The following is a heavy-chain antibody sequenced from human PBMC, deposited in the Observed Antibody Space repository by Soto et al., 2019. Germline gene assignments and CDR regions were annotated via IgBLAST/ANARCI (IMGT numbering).Heavy chain of an antibody. CDR2: ISSSSSYI. Sequence: EVQLVESGGGLVKPGGSLRLSCAASGFTFSSYSMNWVRQAPGKGLEWVSSISSSSSYIYYADSVKRRFTISRDNAKNSLYLQMNSLRAEDTAVYYCARDNTWELQVYFDYWGQGTLVTVSS. D-gene: IGHD1-26*01. V-gene: IGHV3-21*01. CDR3: ARDNTWELQVYFDY. J-gene: IGHJ4*02. CDR1: GFTFSSYS.